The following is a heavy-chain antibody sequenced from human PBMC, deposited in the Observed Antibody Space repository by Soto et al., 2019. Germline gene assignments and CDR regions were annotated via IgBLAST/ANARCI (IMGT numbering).Heavy chain of an antibody. CDR2: ISAYNGNT. CDR1: GYTFTSYG. J-gene: IGHJ4*02. D-gene: IGHD2-15*01. CDR3: ARERGYCSGGSCSLLL. Sequence: GASVKVSCKASGYTFTSYGISWVRQAPGQGLEWMGWISAYNGNTNYAQKLQGRVTMTTDTSTSTAYMELRSLRSDDTAVYYCARERGYCSGGSCSLLLWGQGTLVTVSS. V-gene: IGHV1-18*01.